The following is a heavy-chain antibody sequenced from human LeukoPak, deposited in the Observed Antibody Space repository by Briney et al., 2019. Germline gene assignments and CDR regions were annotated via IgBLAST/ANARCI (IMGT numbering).Heavy chain of an antibody. CDR2: MNPNSGNT. CDR1: GYTFTSYD. CDR3: ARAPGIAVAGPRNYYYFDY. V-gene: IGHV1-8*03. Sequence: ASVKVSCKASGYTFTSYDINWVRQATGQGLEWMGWMNPNSGNTGYAQKFQGRVTITRNTSISTAYMELSSLRSEDTAVYYCARAPGIAVAGPRNYYYFDYWGQGTLVTVSS. J-gene: IGHJ4*02. D-gene: IGHD6-19*01.